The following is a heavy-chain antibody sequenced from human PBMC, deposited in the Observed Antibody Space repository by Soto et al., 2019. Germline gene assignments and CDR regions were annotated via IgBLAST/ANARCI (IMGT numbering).Heavy chain of an antibody. Sequence: PGGSLRLSCAASGFTFSSYGMHWVRQAPGKGLEWVAVISYDGSNKYYADSVKGRFTISRDNSKNTLYLQMNSLRAEDTAVYYCAKDDYYDSSGYYYVGAFDIWGQGTMVTVSS. V-gene: IGHV3-30*18. D-gene: IGHD3-22*01. J-gene: IGHJ3*02. CDR2: ISYDGSNK. CDR3: AKDDYYDSSGYYYVGAFDI. CDR1: GFTFSSYG.